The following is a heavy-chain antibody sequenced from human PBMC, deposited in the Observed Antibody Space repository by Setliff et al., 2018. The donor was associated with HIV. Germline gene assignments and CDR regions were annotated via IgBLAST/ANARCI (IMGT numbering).Heavy chain of an antibody. V-gene: IGHV1-2*06. CDR1: GYTFTGYY. CDR2: INPNSGGT. J-gene: IGHJ5*02. D-gene: IGHD3-16*01. Sequence: ASVKVSCKASGYTFTGYYMHWVRQAPGQGLEWMGRINPNSGGTNYAQKFQGRVTMTRDTSITTAYMELRSLRSDDAAVYYCARDLGINPQGWFDPWGQGTLVTVSS. CDR3: ARDLGINPQGWFDP.